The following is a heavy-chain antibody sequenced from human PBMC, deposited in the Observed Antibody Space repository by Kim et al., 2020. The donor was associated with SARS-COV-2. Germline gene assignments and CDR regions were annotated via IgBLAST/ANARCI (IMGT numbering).Heavy chain of an antibody. Sequence: ASVKVSCKASGYTFTGYYMHWVRQAPGQGLEWMGWINPNSGGTNYAQKFQGRVTMTRDTSISTAYMELSRLRSDDKAVYYCARDSGTYYDFLRGYRGYGMDVWGQGTTVTVSS. CDR1: GYTFTGYY. D-gene: IGHD3-3*01. V-gene: IGHV1-2*02. CDR3: ARDSGTYYDFLRGYRGYGMDV. CDR2: INPNSGGT. J-gene: IGHJ6*02.